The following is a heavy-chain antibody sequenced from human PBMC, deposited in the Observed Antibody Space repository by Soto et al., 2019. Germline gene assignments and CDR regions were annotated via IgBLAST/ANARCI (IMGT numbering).Heavy chain of an antibody. CDR1: GYTFTSYY. CDR2: INPSGGST. Sequence: ASVKVSCKASGYTFTSYYMHWVRQAPGQGLEWMGIINPSGGSTSYAQKFQGRVTMTRDTSTSTVYMELSSLRSEDTAVYYCARDSDTIFGVVTAAPVAFDIWGQGTMVTV. J-gene: IGHJ3*02. CDR3: ARDSDTIFGVVTAAPVAFDI. D-gene: IGHD3-3*01. V-gene: IGHV1-46*03.